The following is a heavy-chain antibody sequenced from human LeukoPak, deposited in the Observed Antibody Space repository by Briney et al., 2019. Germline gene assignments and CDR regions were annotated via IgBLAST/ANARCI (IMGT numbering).Heavy chain of an antibody. V-gene: IGHV4-34*01. J-gene: IGHJ5*02. Sequence: SETLSLTCAVYGGSFSGYYWSWIRQPPGKGLEWIGEINHSGSTNYNPSLKSRVTISVDTSKNQFSLKLSSVTAADTAVYFCAKGTRFDPWGQGTLVTVSS. CDR1: GGSFSGYY. CDR2: INHSGST. D-gene: IGHD4-23*01. CDR3: AKGTRFDP.